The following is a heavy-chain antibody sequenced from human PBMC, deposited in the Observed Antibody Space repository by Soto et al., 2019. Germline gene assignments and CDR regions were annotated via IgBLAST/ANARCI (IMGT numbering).Heavy chain of an antibody. CDR2: IYFRGTT. CDR1: GGSISSYY. V-gene: IGHV4-59*01. Sequence: KPSETLSLTCTVSGGSISSYYWSWIRQPPGKGLEWIGYIYFRGTTNYNPSLKSRVTMSADTSKNQFSLKLNSVTAADTAVYYCARDPSYYGMDVWGQGTTVTVSS. CDR3: ARDPSYYGMDV. J-gene: IGHJ6*02.